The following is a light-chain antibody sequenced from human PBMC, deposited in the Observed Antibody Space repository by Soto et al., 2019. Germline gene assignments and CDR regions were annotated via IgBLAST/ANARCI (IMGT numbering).Light chain of an antibody. CDR2: KAS. Sequence: DILMTQSPSTLSASVGDRVTITCRASQSISSWLAWYQQKPGKASKLLIYKASSLESGVPSRFSGSGSGTEFTLTISSLQPDDFATYYCQQYDTYWTFGQGTKVEIK. J-gene: IGKJ1*01. V-gene: IGKV1-5*03. CDR1: QSISSW. CDR3: QQYDTYWT.